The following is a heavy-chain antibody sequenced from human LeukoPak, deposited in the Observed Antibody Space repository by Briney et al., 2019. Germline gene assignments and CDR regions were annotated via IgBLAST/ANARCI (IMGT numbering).Heavy chain of an antibody. CDR3: ARDRNSGSSSGMDV. CDR2: IIPIFGTA. V-gene: IGHV1-69*13. D-gene: IGHD1-26*01. Sequence: SVKVSCKASGGTFSSYAISWVRQAPGQGLEWMGGIIPIFGTANYAQKFQGIVTITADESTSTAYMELSSLRSEDTAVYYCARDRNSGSSSGMDVWGQGTTVTVS. J-gene: IGHJ6*02. CDR1: GGTFSSYA.